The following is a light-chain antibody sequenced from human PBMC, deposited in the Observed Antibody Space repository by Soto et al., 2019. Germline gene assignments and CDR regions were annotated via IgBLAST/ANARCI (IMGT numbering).Light chain of an antibody. CDR3: QQYNSYSPLT. V-gene: IGKV1-5*01. J-gene: IGKJ3*01. CDR2: DAS. CDR1: QSITHW. Sequence: DLQMTQSPSTLSASVGARVTITCRASQSITHWLAWYQQKPGKAPKLLVYDASSLETGVPSRFSGSGSGTEFTLPISSLEPDDFATYYGQQYNSYSPLTFGPGTKVDI.